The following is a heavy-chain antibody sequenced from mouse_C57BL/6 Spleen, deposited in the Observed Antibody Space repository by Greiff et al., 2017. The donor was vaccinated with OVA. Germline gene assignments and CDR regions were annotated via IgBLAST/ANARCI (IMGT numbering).Heavy chain of an antibody. CDR1: GFSLTSYG. Sequence: VQVVESGPGLVAPSQSLSITCTVSGFSLTSYGVSRVRQPPGKGLEWLGVIWGDGSTNYHSALISRLSISKDNSKSQVFLKLNSLQTDDTATYYCAKKAGIYYDYDEGAMDYWGQGTSVTVSS. CDR3: AKKAGIYYDYDEGAMDY. J-gene: IGHJ4*01. V-gene: IGHV2-3*01. D-gene: IGHD2-4*01. CDR2: IWGDGST.